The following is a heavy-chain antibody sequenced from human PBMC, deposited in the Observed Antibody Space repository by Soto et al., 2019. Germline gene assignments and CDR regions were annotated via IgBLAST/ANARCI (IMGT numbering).Heavy chain of an antibody. J-gene: IGHJ6*02. CDR3: AREGYYYGSGSYSPPRYYGMDV. CDR1: GYTFTNYG. D-gene: IGHD3-10*01. V-gene: IGHV1-18*01. Sequence: QIQLVQSGAEVKKAGASVKVSCKASGYTFTNYGISWVRQALGQGLEWMGWISAYNDNTNYAQKFQGRVTLTTDTSTRTAYRELRSRTSDDTAVYYCAREGYYYGSGSYSPPRYYGMDVWGQGTTVTVFS. CDR2: ISAYNDNT.